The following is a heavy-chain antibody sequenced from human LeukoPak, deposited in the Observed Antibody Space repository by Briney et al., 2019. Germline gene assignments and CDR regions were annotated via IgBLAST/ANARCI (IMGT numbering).Heavy chain of an antibody. J-gene: IGHJ5*02. V-gene: IGHV1-2*02. CDR1: GYRFTDYY. CDR3: ARADRLHGGPYLIGP. D-gene: IGHD2-21*01. Sequence: GASVKVSCKTSGYRFTDYYMHWLRQAPGQGLEWMGWINPNSGGTSSAQKFQGRVTMTRDTSITTVYMEVRWLTSDDTSIYYCARADRLHGGPYLIGPWGLGTLVTVSS. CDR2: INPNSGGT.